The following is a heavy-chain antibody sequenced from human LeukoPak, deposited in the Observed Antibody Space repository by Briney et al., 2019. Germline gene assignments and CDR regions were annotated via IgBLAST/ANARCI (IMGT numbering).Heavy chain of an antibody. D-gene: IGHD7-27*01. V-gene: IGHV3-48*01. CDR2: ISSSSSTI. CDR3: ARDGSFNWGGPYYFDY. Sequence: GGSLRLSCAASGFTFSSYSMNWVRQAPGKGLEWVSYISSSSSTIYYADSVKGRFTISRDNAKNSLYLQMNSLRAEDTAVYYCARDGSFNWGGPYYFDYWGQGTLVTVSS. CDR1: GFTFSSYS. J-gene: IGHJ4*02.